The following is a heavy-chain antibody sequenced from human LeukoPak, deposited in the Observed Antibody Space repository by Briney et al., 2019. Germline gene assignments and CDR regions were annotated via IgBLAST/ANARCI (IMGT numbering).Heavy chain of an antibody. CDR2: IYHSGNA. D-gene: IGHD1-7*01. CDR1: GGSISSNNW. Sequence: SETLSLTCAVSGGSISSNNWWSWVRQPPGKGLEWIGEIYHSGNANYNPSLKTRVTMSVDKSKNQFSLILSSVTAADTAVYYCAREELELRTTLTLHYYYYYMDVWGKGTTVTVSS. V-gene: IGHV4-4*02. J-gene: IGHJ6*03. CDR3: AREELELRTTLTLHYYYYYMDV.